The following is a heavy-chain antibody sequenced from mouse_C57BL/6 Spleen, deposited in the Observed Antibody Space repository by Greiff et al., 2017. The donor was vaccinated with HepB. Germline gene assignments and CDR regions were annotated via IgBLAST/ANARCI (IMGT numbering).Heavy chain of an antibody. CDR3: ARMDYYGSNYAMDY. CDR2: INPNNGGT. V-gene: IGHV1-18*01. D-gene: IGHD1-1*01. CDR1: GYTFTDYN. Sequence: DVQLQESGPELVKPGASVKIPCKASGYTFTDYNMDWVKQSHGKSLEWIGDINPNNGGTIYNQKFKGKATLTVDKSSSTAYMELRSLTSEDTAVYYCARMDYYGSNYAMDYWGQGTSVTVSS. J-gene: IGHJ4*01.